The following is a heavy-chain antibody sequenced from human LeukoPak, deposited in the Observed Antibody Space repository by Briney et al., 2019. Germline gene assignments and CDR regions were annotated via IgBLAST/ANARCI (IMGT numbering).Heavy chain of an antibody. J-gene: IGHJ4*02. CDR1: GYTFTGYY. CDR3: AREPSREYCGGDCFGPQSDY. V-gene: IGHV7-4-1*02. D-gene: IGHD2-21*02. CDR2: INTNTGNP. Sequence: SVKVSCKASGYTFTGYYMHWVRQAPGQGLEWMGWINTNTGNPTYAQGFTGRFVFSLDTSVSTAYLQISSLKAEDTAVYYCAREPSREYCGGDCFGPQSDYWGQGTLVTVSS.